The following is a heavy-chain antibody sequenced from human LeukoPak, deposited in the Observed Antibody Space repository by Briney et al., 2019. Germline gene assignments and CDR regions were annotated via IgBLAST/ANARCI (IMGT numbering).Heavy chain of an antibody. CDR2: IWYDGSNK. Sequence: GGSLRLSCAASGFTFSSYGMHWVRQAPGKGLEWVAVIWYDGSNKYYADSVKGRFTISRDNSENTLFLQMNTLRAEDTAVYYCAKGDRSDPFEYWGQGTLVTVSS. CDR1: GFTFSSYG. CDR3: AKGDRSDPFEY. J-gene: IGHJ4*02. D-gene: IGHD3-22*01. V-gene: IGHV3-33*06.